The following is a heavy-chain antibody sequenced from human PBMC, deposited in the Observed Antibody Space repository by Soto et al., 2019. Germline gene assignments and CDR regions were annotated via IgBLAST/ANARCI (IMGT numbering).Heavy chain of an antibody. Sequence: GGSLRLSCAASGFTCSSYGMHWVRQAPGKGLEWVAVIWYDGSNKYYADSVKGRFTISRDNSKNTLYLQMNSLRAEDTAVYYCARDRAVAADSGYYYGMDVWGQGTTVTVSS. J-gene: IGHJ6*02. D-gene: IGHD6-19*01. CDR1: GFTCSSYG. V-gene: IGHV3-33*01. CDR2: IWYDGSNK. CDR3: ARDRAVAADSGYYYGMDV.